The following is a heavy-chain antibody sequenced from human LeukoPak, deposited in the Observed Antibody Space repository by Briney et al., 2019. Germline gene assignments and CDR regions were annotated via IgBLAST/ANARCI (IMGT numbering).Heavy chain of an antibody. V-gene: IGHV3-74*01. Sequence: GGSLRLSCAASGFTFSSYWMHWVRQAPGKGLVWVSRINSDGSSTSYADSVKGRFTISRDNAKNTLYLQMNSLRAEDTAVYYCARTTGAPDDAFDIWGQGTMVTVSS. CDR2: INSDGSST. CDR3: ARTTGAPDDAFDI. CDR1: GFTFSSYW. J-gene: IGHJ3*02. D-gene: IGHD4-17*01.